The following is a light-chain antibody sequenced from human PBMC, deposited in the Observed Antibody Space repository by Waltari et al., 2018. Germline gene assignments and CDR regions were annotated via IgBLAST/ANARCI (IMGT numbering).Light chain of an antibody. CDR2: DAS. Sequence: ETVLTQSPATLSLSPGERATLSCRASQNIGTNLTWFQQRPGQAPRLLNHDASNRATGIPARFSGSGSGTDFTLTISSLEPEDFAVYYCQQRSYWPRTFGQGTKVEIK. V-gene: IGKV3-11*01. CDR3: QQRSYWPRT. J-gene: IGKJ1*01. CDR1: QNIGTN.